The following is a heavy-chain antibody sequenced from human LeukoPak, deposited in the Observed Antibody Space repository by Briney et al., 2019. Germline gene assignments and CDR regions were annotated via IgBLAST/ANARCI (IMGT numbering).Heavy chain of an antibody. CDR1: GFTFSSYG. CDR2: IKQDRSEK. Sequence: QAGGSLRLSCAASGFTFSSYGMSWVRQAPGKGLELVANIKQDRSEKYYVDSVEGRFTISRDNAKNSLYLQMNSLRAEDTAVYYCARLREIPVFGVVTKSTSYFDYWGQGTLVTVSS. D-gene: IGHD3-3*01. CDR3: ARLREIPVFGVVTKSTSYFDY. J-gene: IGHJ4*02. V-gene: IGHV3-7*01.